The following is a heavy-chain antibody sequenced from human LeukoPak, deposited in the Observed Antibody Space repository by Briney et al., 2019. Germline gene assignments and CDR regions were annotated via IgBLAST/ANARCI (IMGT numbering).Heavy chain of an antibody. J-gene: IGHJ3*02. Sequence: ASVKVSCKASGYTFTGYYMHWVRQAPGQGLEWMGWISAYNGNTNYAQKLQGRVTMTTDTSTSTAYMELRSLRSEDTAVYYCARDEGRILDAFDIWGQGTMVTVSS. V-gene: IGHV1-18*04. CDR2: ISAYNGNT. CDR1: GYTFTGYY. CDR3: ARDEGRILDAFDI.